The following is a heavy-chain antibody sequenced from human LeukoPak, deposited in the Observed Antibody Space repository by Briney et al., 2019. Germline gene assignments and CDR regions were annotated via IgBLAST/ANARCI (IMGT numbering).Heavy chain of an antibody. CDR3: ARGIYSTDLYFYIDV. J-gene: IGHJ6*03. D-gene: IGHD2/OR15-2a*01. V-gene: IGHV1-2*06. CDR2: INPNSGAT. CDR1: GYAFTGYY. Sequence: ASVKVSCKASGYAFTGYYMDWVRQAPGQGLEWMGRINPNSGATNYAQKFQGRVTMTRDTSISTAYMEFNGLRSDDTAVYYCARGIYSTDLYFYIDVWGKGTTVTVYS.